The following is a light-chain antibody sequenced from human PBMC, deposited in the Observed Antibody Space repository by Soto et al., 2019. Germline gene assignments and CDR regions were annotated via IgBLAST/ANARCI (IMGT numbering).Light chain of an antibody. J-gene: IGLJ1*01. Sequence: QSVLTQPASVSGSPGQSITISCTGTSSDVGGYNYVSWYQQHPGKAPKLMIYDVSNRPSGVSNRFSGSKSGNTASLTISGLQAEDEYDYYCSSYTSSSTYVSGTGTKVPV. CDR3: SSYTSSSTYV. CDR1: SSDVGGYNY. V-gene: IGLV2-14*01. CDR2: DVS.